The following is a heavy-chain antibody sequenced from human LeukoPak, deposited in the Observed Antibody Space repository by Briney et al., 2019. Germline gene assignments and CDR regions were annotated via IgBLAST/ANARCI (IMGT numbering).Heavy chain of an antibody. Sequence: ASVKVSCKASGYTFTSYDINWVRQATGQGPEWMGWMNPNSGNKGYAQKFQGRVTMTRNTSISTAYMELSSLGSEDSAVYYCARGLESRAKHLRYWGQGTLVTVSS. CDR1: GYTFTSYD. D-gene: IGHD1-26*01. CDR3: ARGLESRAKHLRY. CDR2: MNPNSGNK. J-gene: IGHJ4*02. V-gene: IGHV1-8*01.